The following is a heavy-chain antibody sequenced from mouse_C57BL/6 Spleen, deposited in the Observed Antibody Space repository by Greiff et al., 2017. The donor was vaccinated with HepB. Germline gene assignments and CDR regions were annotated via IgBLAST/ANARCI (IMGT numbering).Heavy chain of an antibody. CDR1: GYSFTGYY. CDR3: ARLGDSLAWFAY. V-gene: IGHV1-42*01. CDR2: INPSTGGT. J-gene: IGHJ3*01. D-gene: IGHD2-13*01. Sequence: VQLKESGPELVKPGASVKISCKASGYSFTGYYMNWVKQSPEKSLEWIGEINPSTGGTTYNQKFKAKATLTVDKSSSTAYMQLKSLTSEDSAVYYCARLGDSLAWFAYWGQGTLVTVSA.